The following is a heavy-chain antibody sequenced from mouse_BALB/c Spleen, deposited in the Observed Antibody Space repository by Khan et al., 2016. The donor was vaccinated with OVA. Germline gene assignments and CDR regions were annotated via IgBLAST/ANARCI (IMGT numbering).Heavy chain of an antibody. CDR1: GYTFTDFP. CDR2: VSTNYGDA. V-gene: IGHV1S137*01. D-gene: IGHD2-12*01. Sequence: QVQLKESGAELVRPGVSLKISCKGSGYTFTDFPMHWVKQSHAKNLEWIGVVSTNYGDATYNQKFTGKATMTVDKSSSTAYMELARLTSEDSASYYWARGGGGVRFAYWGQGTLVTVSA. J-gene: IGHJ3*01. CDR3: ARGGGGVRFAY.